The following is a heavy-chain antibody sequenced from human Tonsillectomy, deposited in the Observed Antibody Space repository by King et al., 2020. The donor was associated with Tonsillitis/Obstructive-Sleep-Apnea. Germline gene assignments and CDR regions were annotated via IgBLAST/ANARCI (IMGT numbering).Heavy chain of an antibody. CDR2: IWYDGSNK. D-gene: IGHD3-3*01. CDR3: AREVVTIFGVVRTESGFDY. V-gene: IGHV3-33*01. J-gene: IGHJ4*02. Sequence: VQLVESGGGVVQPGRSLRLSCAASGFTFSSYGMHWVRQAPGKGLEWVAVIWYDGSNKYYADSVKGRFTISRDNSKNTLYLQMNSLRAEDTAVYYCAREVVTIFGVVRTESGFDYWGQGTLVTVSS. CDR1: GFTFSSYG.